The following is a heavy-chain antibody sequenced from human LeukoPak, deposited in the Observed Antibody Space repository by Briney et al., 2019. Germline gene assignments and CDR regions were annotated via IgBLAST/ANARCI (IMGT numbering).Heavy chain of an antibody. CDR3: ARLNGRYGDYAFDI. J-gene: IGHJ3*02. D-gene: IGHD4-17*01. V-gene: IGHV4-59*08. CDR2: IYYSGST. CDR1: GGSISSYY. Sequence: SETLSLTCTVSGGSISSYYWSWIRQPPGKGLEWIEYIYYSGSTNYNPSLKSRVTISVDTSKNQFSLKLSSVTAADTAVYYCARLNGRYGDYAFDIWGQGTMVTVSS.